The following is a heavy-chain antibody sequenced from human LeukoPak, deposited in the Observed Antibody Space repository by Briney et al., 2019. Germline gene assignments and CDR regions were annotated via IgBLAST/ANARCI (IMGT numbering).Heavy chain of an antibody. CDR1: DYSIRIGYY. Sequence: SETLSLTCAVSDYSIRIGYYWGWIRQPPGKGLEWIGSISYSGTTSYNPSLKSRVTLSLGTSNNPFSLKLASVTAADASVYYCVASSGSYDSSGYYPSWFDPWGQGTLVTVSS. CDR2: ISYSGTT. CDR3: VASSGSYDSSGYYPSWFDP. V-gene: IGHV4-38-2*01. D-gene: IGHD3-22*01. J-gene: IGHJ5*02.